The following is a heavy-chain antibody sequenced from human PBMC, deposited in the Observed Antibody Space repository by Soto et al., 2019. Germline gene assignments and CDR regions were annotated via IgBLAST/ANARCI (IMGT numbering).Heavy chain of an antibody. Sequence: QVQLVESGGGVVQPGRSLRLSCAASGFTFSSYAIHWVRQAPGKGLDWVAVISSDGSDKYYADSVKGRFTISRDNSKNTLYLQMNSLRADDTAVYYCARPTSGYYYPFDYWGQGTLVTVSS. V-gene: IGHV3-30-3*01. D-gene: IGHD3-22*01. CDR2: ISSDGSDK. J-gene: IGHJ4*02. CDR1: GFTFSSYA. CDR3: ARPTSGYYYPFDY.